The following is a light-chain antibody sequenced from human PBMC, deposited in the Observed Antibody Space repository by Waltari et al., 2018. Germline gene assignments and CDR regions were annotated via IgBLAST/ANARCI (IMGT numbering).Light chain of an antibody. CDR1: QDISGY. V-gene: IGKV1-17*01. CDR2: AAT. CDR3: LQHITFPFT. J-gene: IGKJ3*01. Sequence: DIQMTQSPSSLSASVGDTVTITCRASQDISGYLNWFQQKPGKDPKLLIYAATTLQSGVSSRFSGSGSGTDFTLTISSLQPEDFASYYCLQHITFPFTFGPGTKLGVK.